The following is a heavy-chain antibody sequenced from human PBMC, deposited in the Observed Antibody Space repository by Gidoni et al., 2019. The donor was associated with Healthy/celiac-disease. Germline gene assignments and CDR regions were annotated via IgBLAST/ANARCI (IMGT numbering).Heavy chain of an antibody. J-gene: IGHJ4*02. V-gene: IGHV3-48*03. CDR3: ASNSKWWLRARSNFDY. CDR2: ISSSGSTI. Sequence: EVQLVESGGGLVQPGGSLRLSCAASGFTFSRYEMNWVRQAPGKGLEWVSYISSSGSTIYYADSVKGRFTISRDNAKNSLYLQMNSLRAEDTAVYYCASNSKWWLRARSNFDYWGQGTLVTVSS. D-gene: IGHD5-12*01. CDR1: GFTFSRYE.